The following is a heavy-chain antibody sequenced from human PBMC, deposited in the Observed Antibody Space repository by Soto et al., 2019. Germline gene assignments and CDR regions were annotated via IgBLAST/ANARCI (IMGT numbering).Heavy chain of an antibody. CDR3: ATGGYYGSGSYYNSPAYYYYGMDV. CDR1: GFTFDDYA. Sequence: AGGSLRLSCAASGFTFDDYAMHWVRQAPGKGLEWVSGISWNSGSIGYADSVKGRFTISRDNAKNSLYLQMNSLRAEDTALYYCATGGYYGSGSYYNSPAYYYYGMDVWGQGTTVTVSS. V-gene: IGHV3-9*01. J-gene: IGHJ6*02. D-gene: IGHD3-10*01. CDR2: ISWNSGSI.